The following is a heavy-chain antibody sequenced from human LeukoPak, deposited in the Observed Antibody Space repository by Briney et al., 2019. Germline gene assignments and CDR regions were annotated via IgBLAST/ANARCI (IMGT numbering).Heavy chain of an antibody. D-gene: IGHD6-19*01. J-gene: IGHJ4*02. CDR1: GFTFSSYA. CDR2: ISYDGSNK. CDR3: ARESPAPGYSSGWSDY. Sequence: GGSLRLSCAASGFTFSSYAMHWVRRAPGKGLEWVAVISYDGSNKYYADSVKGRFTISRDNSKNTLYLQMNSLRAEDTAVYYCARESPAPGYSSGWSDYWGQGTLVTVSS. V-gene: IGHV3-30*04.